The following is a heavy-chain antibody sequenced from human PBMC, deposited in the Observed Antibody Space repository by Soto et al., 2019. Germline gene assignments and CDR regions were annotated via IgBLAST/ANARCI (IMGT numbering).Heavy chain of an antibody. Sequence: GGSLRLSCAASGFPFSSYWMHWVRQAPGKGLVWVSRINNDGTSTIYADSVKGRFTISRDNAKNTVFLEINGLRADDTAVYYCAKSISGAFDCRGQGTLVTVSS. CDR2: INNDGTST. J-gene: IGHJ4*02. CDR3: AKSISGAFDC. CDR1: GFPFSSYW. D-gene: IGHD1-26*01. V-gene: IGHV3-74*01.